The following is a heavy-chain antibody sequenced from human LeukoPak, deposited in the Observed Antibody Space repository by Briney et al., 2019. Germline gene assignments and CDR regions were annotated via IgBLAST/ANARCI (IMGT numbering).Heavy chain of an antibody. CDR3: ARDGSRPASSSWFIGYYGMDV. D-gene: IGHD6-13*01. CDR1: GXTFTSXG. V-gene: IGHV1-18*01. Sequence: KVSXKAXGXTFTSXGISWVRQAPGQGLEWMGWISAYNGNTNYAQKLQGRVTMTTDTSTSTAYMELRSLGSNDTAVYYCARDGSRPASSSWFIGYYGMDVWGQGTTVTVSS. CDR2: ISAYNGNT. J-gene: IGHJ6*02.